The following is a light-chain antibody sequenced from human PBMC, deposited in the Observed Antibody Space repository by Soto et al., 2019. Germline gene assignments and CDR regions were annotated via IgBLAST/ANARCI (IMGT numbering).Light chain of an antibody. V-gene: IGLV1-44*01. J-gene: IGLJ2*01. Sequence: QSVLTQPPSASGTPGQRVTISCSGSSSNIGSNTVNWYQQLPGTAPKLLIYSNNQRPSGVPDRFSGSKSGTVASLAIGGLQSEDEADYYCAAWDFSLHVVVFCGGTKVTVL. CDR2: SNN. CDR3: AAWDFSLHVVV. CDR1: SSNIGSNT.